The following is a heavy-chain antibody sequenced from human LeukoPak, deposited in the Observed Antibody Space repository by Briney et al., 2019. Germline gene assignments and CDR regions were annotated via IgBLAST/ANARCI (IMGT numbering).Heavy chain of an antibody. Sequence: PSQTLSLTCTVSGGSISSGSYYWNWIRQPAGKGLEWLGNIFTRGTTNYNASLESRLTISLDTARNQFSLSLRSVTAADTAIYFCARSSPAVYFNYWGQGTLVTASS. D-gene: IGHD6-19*01. V-gene: IGHV4-61*09. CDR1: GGSISSGSYY. CDR2: IFTRGTT. J-gene: IGHJ4*02. CDR3: ARSSPAVYFNY.